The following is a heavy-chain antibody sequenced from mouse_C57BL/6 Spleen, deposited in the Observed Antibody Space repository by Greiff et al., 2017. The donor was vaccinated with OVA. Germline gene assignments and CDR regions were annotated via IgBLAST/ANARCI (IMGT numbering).Heavy chain of an antibody. V-gene: IGHV1-54*01. CDR3: ARMVTTTPCGY. CDR2: IDPGSGGT. J-gene: IGHJ3*02. D-gene: IGHD2-2*01. Sequence: VQLQQSGAELVRPGSSVKLSCKASGYTFTNYLMQWVKQRPVQGLEWIGEIDPGSGGTHYNQKFKGKATLTADKSSSTAYMQLSSLTSEDSAVYICARMVTTTPCGYGGKGTVVTVPA. CDR1: GYTFTNYL.